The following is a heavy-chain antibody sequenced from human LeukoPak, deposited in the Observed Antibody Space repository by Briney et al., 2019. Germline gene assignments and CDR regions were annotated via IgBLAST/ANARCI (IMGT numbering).Heavy chain of an antibody. CDR3: ARTSPRYYGSRMDV. CDR2: MNPNSGNT. Sequence: ASVKVSCKASGYTFTSYGISWVRQAPGQGLEWMGWMNPNSGNTGYAQKFQGRVTMTRNTSVNTAYMELSSLRSEDTAIYYCARTSPRYYGSRMDVWGQGTTVTVSS. CDR1: GYTFTSYG. V-gene: IGHV1-8*02. J-gene: IGHJ6*02. D-gene: IGHD3-10*01.